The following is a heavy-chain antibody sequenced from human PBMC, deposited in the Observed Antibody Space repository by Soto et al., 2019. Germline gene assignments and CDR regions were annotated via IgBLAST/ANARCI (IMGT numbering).Heavy chain of an antibody. V-gene: IGHV3-21*04. J-gene: IGHJ4*02. D-gene: IGHD3-3*01. CDR2: ISSSSSYI. CDR3: ARDPPFYYGFWSGYSRYLAF. CDR1: GFTFSSYS. Sequence: SGGSLRLSCAASGFTFSSYSMNWVRQAPGKGLEWVSSISSSSSYIYYADSVKGRFTISRDNAKNSLYLQMNSLRAEDTAVYYCARDPPFYYGFWSGYSRYLAFWRQGTLVTVSS.